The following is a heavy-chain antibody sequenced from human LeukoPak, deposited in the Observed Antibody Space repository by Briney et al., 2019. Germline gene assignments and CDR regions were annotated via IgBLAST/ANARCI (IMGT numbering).Heavy chain of an antibody. J-gene: IGHJ4*02. D-gene: IGHD5-24*01. CDR3: ARDRPLQGLDY. CDR2: ISSTSTT. CDR1: GFTFGSYT. Sequence: GGSLRLSSAVSGFTFGSYTMNWVRQAPGKGLEWVSHISSTSTTYYADSVKGRFTTSRDNAKNLLYLQMNSLRAEDTAVYYCARDRPLQGLDYWGQGTLVTVSS. V-gene: IGHV3-48*01.